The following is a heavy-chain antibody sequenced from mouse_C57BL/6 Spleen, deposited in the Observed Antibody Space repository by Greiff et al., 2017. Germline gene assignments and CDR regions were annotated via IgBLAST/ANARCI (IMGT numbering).Heavy chain of an antibody. V-gene: IGHV1-53*01. CDR3: ATLYYGGSYWYCDD. D-gene: IGHD1-1*01. CDR2: INPTNGGT. CDR1: GYTFTSYW. J-gene: IGHJ1*03. Sequence: QVQLQQPGTELVKPGASVKLSCKASGYTFTSYWMHWVKQRPGQGLEWIGNINPTNGGTNYNEKFKSKATLTVDKSSSTAYMQLSSLTSEDSAVYYCATLYYGGSYWYCDDWGTGTTVTVSS.